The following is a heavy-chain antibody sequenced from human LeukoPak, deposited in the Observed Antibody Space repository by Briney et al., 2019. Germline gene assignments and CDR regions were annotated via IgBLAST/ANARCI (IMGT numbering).Heavy chain of an antibody. CDR3: AAAALGMDAFDI. J-gene: IGHJ3*02. Sequence: PGGSLRLSCAASGFTFSTYAMHWVRQAPGKGLEWVANIKQDGSEKYYVDSVKGRFTISRDNAKNSLYLQMNSLRAEDTAVYYCAAAALGMDAFDIWGQGTMVTVSS. D-gene: IGHD6-13*01. CDR2: IKQDGSEK. CDR1: GFTFSTYA. V-gene: IGHV3-7*01.